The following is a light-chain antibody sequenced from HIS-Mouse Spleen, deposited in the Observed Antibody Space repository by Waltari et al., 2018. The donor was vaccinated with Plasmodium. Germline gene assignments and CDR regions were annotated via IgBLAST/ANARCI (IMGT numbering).Light chain of an antibody. CDR3: QAWDSSTAVV. CDR2: QDS. V-gene: IGLV3-1*01. CDR1: KLGDKY. J-gene: IGLJ2*01. Sequence: SYELTQPPSVSVSPGQTASITCSGDKLGDKYACWYQQKPGQSPVLVIYQDSKRPSGFPEGFSGSNSGNTATLTISGTQAMDEADYYCQAWDSSTAVVFGGGTKLTVL.